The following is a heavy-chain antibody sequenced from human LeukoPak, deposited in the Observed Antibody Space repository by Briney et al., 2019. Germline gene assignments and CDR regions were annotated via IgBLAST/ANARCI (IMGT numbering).Heavy chain of an antibody. CDR2: ISGSGGST. Sequence: GGSLRLSCAASGFAFSSYAMYWVRQAPGKGLEWVSAISGSGGSTYYADSVKGRFAISRDNSNNTLYLQMNSLRVEDTAVYYCAKDLYAPDFWSGYYPFDYWGQGTLVTVSS. D-gene: IGHD3-3*01. J-gene: IGHJ4*02. CDR3: AKDLYAPDFWSGYYPFDY. V-gene: IGHV3-23*01. CDR1: GFAFSSYA.